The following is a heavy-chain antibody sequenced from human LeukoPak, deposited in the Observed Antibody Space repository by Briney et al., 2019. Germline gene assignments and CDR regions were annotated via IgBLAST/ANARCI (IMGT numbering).Heavy chain of an antibody. CDR2: IYTSGST. V-gene: IGHV4-4*07. D-gene: IGHD3-22*01. CDR1: SGSISSYY. J-gene: IGHJ3*02. Sequence: SSETLSLTCTVSSGSISSYYWSWIRQPAGKGLEWIGRIYTSGSTNYNPSLKSRVTMSVDTSKNQFSLKLSSVTAADTAVYYCARDVPYYYDSNGAFDIWGQGTMVTVSS. CDR3: ARDVPYYYDSNGAFDI.